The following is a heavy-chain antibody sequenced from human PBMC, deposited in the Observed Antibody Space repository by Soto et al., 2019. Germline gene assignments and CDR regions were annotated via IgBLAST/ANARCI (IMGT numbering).Heavy chain of an antibody. V-gene: IGHV1-69*12. CDR3: AREGGGYSYGYYYYGMDV. Sequence: QVQLVQSGAEVKKPGSSVKVSCKASGGTFSSYAISWVRQAPGQGLEWMGGIIPIFGTANYAQKFQGRVTITADESTSTAYMELSSLRSEDTAVYYCAREGGGYSYGYYYYGMDVWGQGTTVTVSS. D-gene: IGHD5-18*01. J-gene: IGHJ6*02. CDR1: GGTFSSYA. CDR2: IIPIFGTA.